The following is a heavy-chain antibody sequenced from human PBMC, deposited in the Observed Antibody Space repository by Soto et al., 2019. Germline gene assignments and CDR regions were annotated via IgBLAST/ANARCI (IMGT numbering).Heavy chain of an antibody. CDR1: GYTFTYRY. J-gene: IGHJ3*02. Sequence: QMQLVQSGAEVKKTGSSVKVSCKASGYTFTYRYLHWVRPAPGQALEWMGWITPFNGNTNYAQKFQDRVTTTRDRAMSTAYMELSSRSSEDTALYYCASHGVDAFDIWGQGTMVTVSS. V-gene: IGHV1-45*02. CDR3: ASHGVDAFDI. D-gene: IGHD3-10*01. CDR2: ITPFNGNT.